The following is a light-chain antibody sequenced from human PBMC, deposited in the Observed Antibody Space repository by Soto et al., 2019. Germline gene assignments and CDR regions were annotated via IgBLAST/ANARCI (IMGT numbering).Light chain of an antibody. V-gene: IGKV3D-20*02. Sequence: EIVLTHSPGTLSLSPGERATLSCRASQSVSSSYLALYQQKPGQVPRLLMYAASSRATGIPDRFSGSGSGTDFTLTISSLEPEDFAVYYCQQRSNWPPITFGQATRLEIK. CDR1: QSVSSSY. CDR3: QQRSNWPPIT. J-gene: IGKJ5*01. CDR2: AAS.